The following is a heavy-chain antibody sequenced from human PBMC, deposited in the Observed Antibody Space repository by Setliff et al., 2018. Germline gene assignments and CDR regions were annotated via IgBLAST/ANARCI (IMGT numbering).Heavy chain of an antibody. J-gene: IGHJ3*02. CDR3: AREGNYDYVWGSYRDDAFDI. D-gene: IGHD3-16*02. V-gene: IGHV1-69*05. CDR1: GGTFSSYA. CDR2: IIPIFGTA. Sequence: SVTVSCKASGGTFSSYAISWVRQAPGQGLEWMGGIIPIFGTANYAQKFQGRVTITTDESTSTAYMELSSLRSEDTAVYYCAREGNYDYVWGSYRDDAFDIWGKGTMVTVSS.